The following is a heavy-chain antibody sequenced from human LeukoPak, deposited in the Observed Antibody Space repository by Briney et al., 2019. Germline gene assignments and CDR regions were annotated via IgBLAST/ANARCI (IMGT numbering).Heavy chain of an antibody. CDR1: GFTLSDNS. CDR3: ASSRSGSYFDY. D-gene: IGHD3-10*01. CDR2: ISSSGSSI. V-gene: IGHV3-48*01. Sequence: PGGSLRLSCAAAGFTLSDNSMNWDRQAPGKGLEWISYISSSGSSIDYTDSVKGRFTISRDNDKNSLYLQMSSLRAEDTAVYYCASSRSGSYFDYWCQGALVTVSS. J-gene: IGHJ4*02.